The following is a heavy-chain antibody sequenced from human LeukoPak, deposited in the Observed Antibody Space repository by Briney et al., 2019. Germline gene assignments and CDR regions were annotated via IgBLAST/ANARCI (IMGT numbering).Heavy chain of an antibody. Sequence: GGSLRLSCAASGFTFSSYSMNWVRQAPGKGLEWVSIIYSGGSTYYAGSVKGRFTISRDNSKNTLYLQMNSLRAEDTAVYYCARGENWQQLVHFWGQGTLVTVSS. CDR3: ARGENWQQLVHF. J-gene: IGHJ4*02. CDR1: GFTFSSYS. CDR2: IYSGGST. D-gene: IGHD6-13*01. V-gene: IGHV3-53*01.